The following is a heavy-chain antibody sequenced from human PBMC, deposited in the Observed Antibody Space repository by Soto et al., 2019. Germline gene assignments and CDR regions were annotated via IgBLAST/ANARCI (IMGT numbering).Heavy chain of an antibody. D-gene: IGHD3-9*01. CDR1: GFTFRSYA. CDR3: VKDKKYDILSAWDALDI. V-gene: IGHV3-23*01. J-gene: IGHJ3*02. CDR2: VSYNSGST. Sequence: GGSLRLSCAGSGFTFRSYAMTWVRQAPGKGLEWVSAVSYNSGSTYYADPVKGRFTISRDNSKNTLHLQMNNLRAEDTATYYCVKDKKYDILSAWDALDIWGHGTLVTVSS.